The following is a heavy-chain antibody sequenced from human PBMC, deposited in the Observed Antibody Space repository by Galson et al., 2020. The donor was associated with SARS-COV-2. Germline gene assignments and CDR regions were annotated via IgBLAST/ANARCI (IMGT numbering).Heavy chain of an antibody. J-gene: IGHJ6*03. CDR1: GGSVSSYY. CDR2: MYYSGGT. CDR3: ARGVPSDPSYYMDV. V-gene: IGHV4-59*02. Sequence: SETLSLTCTVSGGSVSSYYWTWIRQSPGKGLEWIGHMYYSGGTNYNPSPKSRVTTSVDTSKNQFPVKLSAGTAADTAVYFCARGVPSDPSYYMDVWGKGTTVTVSS.